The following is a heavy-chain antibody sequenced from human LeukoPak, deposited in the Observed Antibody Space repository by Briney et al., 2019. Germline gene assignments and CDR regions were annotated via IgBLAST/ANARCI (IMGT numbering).Heavy chain of an antibody. CDR3: AKVGGRGITIFGVVTRFDY. CDR1: GFTFSSYA. Sequence: GGSLRLSCAASGFTFSSYAMSWVRQAPGKGLEWVSAISGSGGSTYYADSVKGRFTISRDNSKNTLYLQMNSLRAEDTAVYYCAKVGGRGITIFGVVTRFDYWGQGTLVTASS. D-gene: IGHD3-3*01. J-gene: IGHJ4*02. V-gene: IGHV3-23*01. CDR2: ISGSGGST.